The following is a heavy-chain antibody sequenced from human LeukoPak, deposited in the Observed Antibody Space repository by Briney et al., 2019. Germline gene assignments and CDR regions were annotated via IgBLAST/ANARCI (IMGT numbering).Heavy chain of an antibody. CDR3: AASMGVVVVAATSFDY. J-gene: IGHJ4*02. Sequence: GGSLRLSCAASGFTFSSYAMSWVRQAPGKGLEWVSAISGSGGSTYYADSVRGRFTISRDNSKNTLYLQMNSLRAEDTAVYYCAASMGVVVVAATSFDYWGQGTLVTVSS. CDR2: ISGSGGST. D-gene: IGHD2-15*01. V-gene: IGHV3-23*01. CDR1: GFTFSSYA.